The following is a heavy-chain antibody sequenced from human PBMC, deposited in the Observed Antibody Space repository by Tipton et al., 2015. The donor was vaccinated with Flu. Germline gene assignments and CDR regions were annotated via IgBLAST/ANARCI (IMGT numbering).Heavy chain of an antibody. CDR3: ARDLWNDRRAYYYYGVDV. D-gene: IGHD1-1*01. CDR2: IYTSGST. J-gene: IGHJ6*02. V-gene: IGHV4-4*07. CDR1: GGSLSSFY. Sequence: TLSLTCTVSGGSLSSFYWSWIRQPAGKGLEWIGRIYTSGSTKYNPSLKSRLSMSVDTPKSQFSLKLTSVTAADTAVYYCARDLWNDRRAYYYYGVDVWGQGTTVTVSS.